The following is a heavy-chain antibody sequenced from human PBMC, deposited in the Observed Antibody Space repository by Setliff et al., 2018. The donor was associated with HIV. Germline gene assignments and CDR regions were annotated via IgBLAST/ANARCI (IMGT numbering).Heavy chain of an antibody. Sequence: SETLSLTCTVSGASINSMTDYWGWIRQPPGKGLEWIASIRYSGNTFYNPSLKSRTTITRDTSATSAYMELSSLESEDTAVYYCALQGAYDILTGFPNWGQGTLVTVSS. CDR1: GASINSMTDY. J-gene: IGHJ4*02. D-gene: IGHD3-9*01. CDR2: IRYSGNT. V-gene: IGHV4-39*07. CDR3: ALQGAYDILTGFPN.